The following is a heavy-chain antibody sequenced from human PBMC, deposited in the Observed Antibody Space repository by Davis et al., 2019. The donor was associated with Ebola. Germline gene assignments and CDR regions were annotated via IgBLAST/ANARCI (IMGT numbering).Heavy chain of an antibody. D-gene: IGHD1-26*01. CDR2: MFSGGRT. J-gene: IGHJ4*02. V-gene: IGHV3-53*01. CDR3: AKGEWEIPSIFDY. CDR1: GFTVGDHY. Sequence: GESLKISCAASGFTVGDHYMSWVRQSPGKGLEWVSSMFSGGRTFYADPVKGRFTISRDNSKNTLYLQMNSLRPEDTAVYYCAKGEWEIPSIFDYWGQGTLVTVSS.